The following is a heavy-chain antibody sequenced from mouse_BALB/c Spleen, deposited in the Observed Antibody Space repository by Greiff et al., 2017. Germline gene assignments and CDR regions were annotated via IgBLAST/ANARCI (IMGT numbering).Heavy chain of an antibody. V-gene: IGHV5-6-5*01. D-gene: IGHD1-2*01. J-gene: IGHJ4*01. CDR3: ARGRRYTAYYAMDY. CDR2: ISSGGST. CDR1: GFTFSSYA. Sequence: EVKLMESGGGLVKPGGSLKLSCAASGFTFSSYAMSWVRQTPEKRLEWVASISSGGSTYYPDSVKGRFTISRDNARNILYLQMSSLRSEDTAMYYCARGRRYTAYYAMDYWGQGTSVTVSS.